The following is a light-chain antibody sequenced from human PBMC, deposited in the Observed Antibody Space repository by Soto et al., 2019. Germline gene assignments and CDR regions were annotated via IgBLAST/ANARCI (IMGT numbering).Light chain of an antibody. Sequence: EIVLTQSPDTVSLSPGERATLSCRASQSLHNTFLAWYMQRPGQAPRLLIYSSSTRATGVPDRVSGSGSGTDFTLTISRVQPEDVAVYYCQQYGSSPLTFGGGTKVDIK. CDR2: SSS. CDR1: QSLHNTF. V-gene: IGKV3-20*01. CDR3: QQYGSSPLT. J-gene: IGKJ4*01.